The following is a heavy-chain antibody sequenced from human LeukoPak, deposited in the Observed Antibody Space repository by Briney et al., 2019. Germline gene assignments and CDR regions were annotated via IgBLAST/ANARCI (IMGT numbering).Heavy chain of an antibody. J-gene: IGHJ6*02. CDR2: ISYDGSNK. CDR3: AKDLSPLRVITPYYYGMDV. D-gene: IGHD4-23*01. V-gene: IGHV3-30*18. CDR1: GFTFNSYG. Sequence: PGGSLRLSCAASGFTFNSYGVHWVRQAPGNGLEWVAVISYDGSNKYYADSVKGRFTVSRDNSKNTLYLQMNSLRAEDTAVYYCAKDLSPLRVITPYYYGMDVWGQGTTVTVSS.